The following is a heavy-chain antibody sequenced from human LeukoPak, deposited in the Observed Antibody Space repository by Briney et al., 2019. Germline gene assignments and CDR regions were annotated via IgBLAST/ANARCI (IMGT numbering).Heavy chain of an antibody. CDR2: INPNSGGT. J-gene: IGHJ4*02. D-gene: IGHD1-26*01. CDR1: GYTFTGYY. V-gene: IGHV1-2*06. Sequence: ASVKVSCKASGYTFTGYYMHWVRQAPGQGLEWMGRINPNSGGTNYAQKFQGRVTMTRDTSISTAYMELSRLRSDDTAVYYCAKDLLSGSYQPFDYWGQGTLVTVSS. CDR3: AKDLLSGSYQPFDY.